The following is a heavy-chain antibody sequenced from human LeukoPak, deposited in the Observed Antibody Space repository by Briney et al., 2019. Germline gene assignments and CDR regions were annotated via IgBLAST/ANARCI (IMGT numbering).Heavy chain of an antibody. CDR3: AKDIVSGATPYYFDY. V-gene: IGHV3-30*04. CDR2: ISYDGSNK. J-gene: IGHJ4*02. Sequence: GGSLRLSCAASGFTFSSYAMHWVRQAPGKGLEWVAVISYDGSNKYYADSVKGRFTISRDNSKNTLYLQMNSLRAEDTALYYCAKDIVSGATPYYFDYWGQGTLVTVSS. CDR1: GFTFSSYA. D-gene: IGHD5/OR15-5a*01.